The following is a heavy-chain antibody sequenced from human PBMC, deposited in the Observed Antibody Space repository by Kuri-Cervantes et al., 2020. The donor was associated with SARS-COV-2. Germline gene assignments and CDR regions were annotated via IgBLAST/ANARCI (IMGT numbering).Heavy chain of an antibody. Sequence: SETLSLTCAVYGGSFSGYYWSWIRQPPGKGLEWIGEINHSGSTNYNPSLKSRVTISVDTSKNQFSLKLSSVTAADTAAYYCARAEGAMLPGSLRFLEWLDPYYFDYWGQGTLVTVSS. CDR1: GGSFSGYY. CDR3: ARAEGAMLPGSLRFLEWLDPYYFDY. J-gene: IGHJ4*02. V-gene: IGHV4-34*01. D-gene: IGHD3-3*01. CDR2: INHSGST.